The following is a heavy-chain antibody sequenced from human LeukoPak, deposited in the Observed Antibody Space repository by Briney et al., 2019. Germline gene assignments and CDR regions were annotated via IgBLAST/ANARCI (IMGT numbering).Heavy chain of an antibody. V-gene: IGHV4-34*01. CDR3: ARGLKGYCSSTSCYPYWKSAFDI. D-gene: IGHD2-2*01. Sequence: PSETLSLTCAVYGGSFSGYYWSWIRQPPGKGLEWIGEINHSGSTNYSPSLKSRVTISVDTSKNQFSLKLSSVTAADTAVYYCARGLKGYCSSTSCYPYWKSAFDIWGQGTMVTVSS. CDR1: GGSFSGYY. J-gene: IGHJ3*02. CDR2: INHSGST.